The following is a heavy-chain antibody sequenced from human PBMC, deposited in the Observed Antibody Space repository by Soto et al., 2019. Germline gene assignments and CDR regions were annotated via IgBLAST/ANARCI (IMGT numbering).Heavy chain of an antibody. Sequence: QVHLQESGPGLVKPTETLSLTCTVSGGSIGGYYWNWIRQPPGKGLEWLGYIYFSGSTHYNPSLKTRLTISLDTSKKQFSLNLRSVTAADTAVYYCARQEAVAGTPFESRCQGTQVSVSS. J-gene: IGHJ4*02. D-gene: IGHD6-19*01. CDR2: IYFSGST. CDR1: GGSIGGYY. V-gene: IGHV4-59*01. CDR3: ARQEAVAGTPFES.